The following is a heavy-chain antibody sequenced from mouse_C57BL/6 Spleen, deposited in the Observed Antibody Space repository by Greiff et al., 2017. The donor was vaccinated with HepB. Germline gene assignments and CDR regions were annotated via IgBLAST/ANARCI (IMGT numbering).Heavy chain of an antibody. CDR3: ARQYSNYEGWYFDV. Sequence: EVQGVESGGGLVQPGGSLKLSCAASGFTFSDYGMAWVRQAPRKGPEWVAFISNLAYSIYYADTVTGRFTISRENAKNTLYLEMSSLRSEDTDMYYCARQYSNYEGWYFDVWGTGTTVTVSS. J-gene: IGHJ1*03. D-gene: IGHD2-5*01. V-gene: IGHV5-15*01. CDR1: GFTFSDYG. CDR2: ISNLAYSI.